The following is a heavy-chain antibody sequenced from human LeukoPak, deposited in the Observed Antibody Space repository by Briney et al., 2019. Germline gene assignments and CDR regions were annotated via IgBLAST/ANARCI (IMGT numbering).Heavy chain of an antibody. Sequence: GGSLRLSCAASGFTFSDYYMSWIRQAPGKGLEWVSSISSSSSYIYYTDSVRGRFTISRDNARNSLYLQMNRLRAEDTAVYYCARDQGGMTLVGNAFDIWGQGTMVTVSS. CDR3: ARDQGGMTLVGNAFDI. J-gene: IGHJ3*02. CDR1: GFTFSDYY. D-gene: IGHD3-16*01. V-gene: IGHV3-11*06. CDR2: ISSSSSYI.